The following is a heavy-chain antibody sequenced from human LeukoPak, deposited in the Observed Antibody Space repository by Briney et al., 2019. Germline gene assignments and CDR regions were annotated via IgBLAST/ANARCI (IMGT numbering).Heavy chain of an antibody. Sequence: GGSLRLSCAASGFTFSSYSMNWGRQAPGKGLEWVSSISSSSSYIYYADSVKGRFTISRDNAKNSLYLQMNSLRAEDTAVYYCARDRSPVRVSTVFDYWGQGTLVTVSS. CDR1: GFTFSSYS. CDR2: ISSSSSYI. V-gene: IGHV3-21*01. D-gene: IGHD1-26*01. CDR3: ARDRSPVRVSTVFDY. J-gene: IGHJ4*02.